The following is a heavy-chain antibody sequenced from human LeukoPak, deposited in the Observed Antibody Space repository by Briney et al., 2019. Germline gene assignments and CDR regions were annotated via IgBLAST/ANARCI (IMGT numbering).Heavy chain of an antibody. J-gene: IGHJ6*03. CDR2: IYTSGST. CDR1: GGSISSGSYY. Sequence: SETLSLTCTVSGGSISSGSYYWSWIRQPAGKGLEWLGRIYTSGSTNYNPSLKSRVTISVDTSKNQFSLKLSSVTAADTAVYYCARTPGSSGYYYYYYYMDVWGKGTTVTVSS. D-gene: IGHD3-22*01. CDR3: ARTPGSSGYYYYYYYMDV. V-gene: IGHV4-61*02.